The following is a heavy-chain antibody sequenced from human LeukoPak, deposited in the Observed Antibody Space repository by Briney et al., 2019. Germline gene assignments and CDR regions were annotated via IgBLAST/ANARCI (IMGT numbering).Heavy chain of an antibody. CDR1: GFTFSYYW. Sequence: GGSLRLSCAASGFTFSYYWMTWVRQAPGKGLEWVANIKQDGSQKYYVDSVKGRFIISRDNAKNSLYLQMNSVRAEDTAVYYCAREGTFGDYRASGDHWGQGALVTVSS. V-gene: IGHV3-7*03. J-gene: IGHJ4*02. D-gene: IGHD2-21*02. CDR2: IKQDGSQK. CDR3: AREGTFGDYRASGDH.